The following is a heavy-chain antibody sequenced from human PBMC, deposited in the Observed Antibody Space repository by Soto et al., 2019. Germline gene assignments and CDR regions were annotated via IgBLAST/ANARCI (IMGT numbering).Heavy chain of an antibody. J-gene: IGHJ5*02. CDR1: GYTFTSYD. Sequence: QVQLVQSGAEVKKPGASVKVSCKASGYTFTSYDINWVRQATGQGLEWMGWMNPNSGNTGYAQKFQGRVTMTRNTSLSTAYMELSSLRSEDTGVYYCARALPYHYDFWSGHYPLWFDPWGQGTLVTVSS. V-gene: IGHV1-8*01. CDR3: ARALPYHYDFWSGHYPLWFDP. D-gene: IGHD3-3*01. CDR2: MNPNSGNT.